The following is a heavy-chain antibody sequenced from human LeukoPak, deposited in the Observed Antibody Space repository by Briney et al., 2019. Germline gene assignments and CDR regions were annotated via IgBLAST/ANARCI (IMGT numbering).Heavy chain of an antibody. J-gene: IGHJ4*02. D-gene: IGHD1-26*01. V-gene: IGHV1-69*05. Sequence: GASVKVSCKASGGTFSSYAVSWVRQAPGQGLEWMGGIIPIFGTANYAQKFQGRVTITTDESTSTAYMELSSLRSEDTAVYYCARDHIVGVPYGMGYWGQGTLVTVSS. CDR3: ARDHIVGVPYGMGY. CDR2: IIPIFGTA. CDR1: GGTFSSYA.